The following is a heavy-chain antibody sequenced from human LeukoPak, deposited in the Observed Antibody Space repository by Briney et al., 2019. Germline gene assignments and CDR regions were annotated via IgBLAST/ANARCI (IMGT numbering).Heavy chain of an antibody. CDR3: ARGLGLRLG. V-gene: IGHV4-61*10. J-gene: IGHJ4*02. D-gene: IGHD3-16*01. Sequence: SQTLSLTCTGSGGSISSGSYYWSWIRQPAGKGLEWIGYIYYSGSTNYNPSLKSRVTISVDTSKNQFSLKLSSVTAADTAVYYCARGLGLRLGWGQGTLVTVSS. CDR2: IYYSGST. CDR1: GGSISSGSYY.